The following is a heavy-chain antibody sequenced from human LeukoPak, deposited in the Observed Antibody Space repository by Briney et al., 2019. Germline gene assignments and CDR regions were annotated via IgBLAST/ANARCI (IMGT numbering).Heavy chain of an antibody. J-gene: IGHJ4*02. D-gene: IGHD3-10*01. V-gene: IGHV3-23*01. CDR2: IGGSGGNT. Sequence: GGSLRLSCAASGIIFSNYAMSWVRQAPGKGLEWVSAIGGSGGNTYYADSVKGRFTISRDNSKNTLYLQMNSLRAEDTAVYYCARSTNYYGSGTYYFHFDYWGQGTLVTVSS. CDR1: GIIFSNYA. CDR3: ARSTNYYGSGTYYFHFDY.